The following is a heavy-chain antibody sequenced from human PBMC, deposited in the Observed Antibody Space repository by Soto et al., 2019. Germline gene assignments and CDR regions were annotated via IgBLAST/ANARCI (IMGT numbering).Heavy chain of an antibody. J-gene: IGHJ4*02. CDR2: INSDGSSI. CDR1: GFTFSTYT. V-gene: IGHV3-74*01. Sequence: EVQLVESGGGLVQPGGSLRLSCAASGFTFSTYTMHWVRQAPGKGLVWVSRINSDGSSITYADSVTSRFTISRDNAYNTLFLQMNSLRADDTAVYYCARDCGGLSYWGQGTLVTVSS. CDR3: ARDCGGLSY. D-gene: IGHD2-21*01.